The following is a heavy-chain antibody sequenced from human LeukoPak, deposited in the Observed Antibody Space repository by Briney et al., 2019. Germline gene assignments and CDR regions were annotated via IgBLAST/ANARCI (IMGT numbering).Heavy chain of an antibody. CDR2: ISWNSGSI. Sequence: GGSLRLSCAASGFTFDDYAMHWVRQAPGKGLGWVSGISWNSGSIGYADSVKGRFTISRDNAKNSLYLQMNSLRAEDTALYYCAKVSGSYWYFDLWGRGTLVTVSS. D-gene: IGHD1-26*01. V-gene: IGHV3-9*01. CDR1: GFTFDDYA. CDR3: AKVSGSYWYFDL. J-gene: IGHJ2*01.